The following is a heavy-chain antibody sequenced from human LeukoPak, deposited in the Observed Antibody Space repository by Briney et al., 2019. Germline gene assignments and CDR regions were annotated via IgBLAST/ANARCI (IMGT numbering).Heavy chain of an antibody. Sequence: GGSLRLSCAASGFTFSSYWMSWVRQAPGKGLEWVANIKQDGSEKYYVDSVKGRFTISRDNAKNSLYLQMNSLRAEDTAVYYCAKSYYDTVFYYYYMDVWGKGTTVTISS. D-gene: IGHD3-22*01. CDR2: IKQDGSEK. J-gene: IGHJ6*03. V-gene: IGHV3-7*01. CDR1: GFTFSSYW. CDR3: AKSYYDTVFYYYYMDV.